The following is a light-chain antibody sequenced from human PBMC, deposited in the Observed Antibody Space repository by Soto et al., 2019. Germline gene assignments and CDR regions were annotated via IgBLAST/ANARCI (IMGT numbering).Light chain of an antibody. J-gene: IGLJ2*01. CDR1: NIGSKN. CDR3: QVWDSSAVV. CDR2: RDN. V-gene: IGLV3-9*01. Sequence: SYELTQPLSVSVALGQTARITCEGNNIGSKNVHWYQQKPSQAPVLVIYRDNNRPSGIPERFSGSNSGNTATLTISRAQAGDEADYYCQVWDSSAVVFGGGTQLTVL.